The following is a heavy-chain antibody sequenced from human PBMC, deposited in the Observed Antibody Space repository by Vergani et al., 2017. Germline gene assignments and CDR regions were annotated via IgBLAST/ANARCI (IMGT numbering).Heavy chain of an antibody. Sequence: VELLESGGGLVQPGRSLRLSCSGSGFTLGDYAMTWVRQAPGKGLEWVAFIWSKPYGGTTEYAASVKGRFIVSRDASESSLYLQMNSLQTEDTAVYYCVRARVCGGGRCTPNMDVWGKGTTVTVSS. D-gene: IGHD2-15*01. CDR3: VRARVCGGGRCTPNMDV. CDR2: IWSKPYGGTT. J-gene: IGHJ6*03. V-gene: IGHV3-49*04. CDR1: GFTLGDYA.